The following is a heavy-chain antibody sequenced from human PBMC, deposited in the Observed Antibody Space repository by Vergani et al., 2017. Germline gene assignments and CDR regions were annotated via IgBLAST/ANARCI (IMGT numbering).Heavy chain of an antibody. CDR3: VKEKIDLGSYFFDS. CDR1: GFTFNSYG. V-gene: IGHV3-23*04. Sequence: VQLVESGGGVVQPGGSLRLSCAASGFTFNSYGMHWVRQAPGKGLEWVSTLSGSGGSTYYADPVKGRFTISRDNSKNTLYLQMNSLRAEDTAVYYCVKEKIDLGSYFFDSWGHGILVTVSS. CDR2: LSGSGGST. D-gene: IGHD2/OR15-2a*01. J-gene: IGHJ4*01.